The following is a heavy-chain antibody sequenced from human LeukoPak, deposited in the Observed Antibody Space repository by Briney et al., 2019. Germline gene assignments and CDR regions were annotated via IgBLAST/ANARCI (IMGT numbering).Heavy chain of an antibody. D-gene: IGHD6-13*01. CDR3: ARSAYSSSWYYPHYYDF. CDR1: GFTFSSYS. J-gene: IGHJ4*02. Sequence: GGSLRLSCAASGFTFSSYSMNWVRQAPGKGLEWVSYISSSSSTIYYADSVKGRFTIPRDNAKNSLYLQMNSLRAEDTAVYYCARSAYSSSWYYPHYYDFWGQGILVTVSS. V-gene: IGHV3-48*04. CDR2: ISSSSSTI.